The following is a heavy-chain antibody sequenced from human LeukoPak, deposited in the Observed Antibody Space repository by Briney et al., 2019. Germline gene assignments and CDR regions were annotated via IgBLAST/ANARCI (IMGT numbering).Heavy chain of an antibody. D-gene: IGHD2-2*01. V-gene: IGHV1-69*13. Sequence: SVKVSCEASGGTFSSYAISWVRQAPGQGLEWMGGIIPICGTANYAQKFQGRVTITADESTSTAYMELSSLRSEDTAVYYCASGSDIVVVPAAMDYWGQGTLVTVSS. J-gene: IGHJ4*02. CDR2: IIPICGTA. CDR3: ASGSDIVVVPAAMDY. CDR1: GGTFSSYA.